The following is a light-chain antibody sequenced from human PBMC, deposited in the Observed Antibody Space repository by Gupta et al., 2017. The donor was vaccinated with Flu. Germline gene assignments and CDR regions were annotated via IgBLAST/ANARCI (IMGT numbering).Light chain of an antibody. J-gene: IGKJ5*01. Sequence: EIVMTQSPDPLSVSPGERATLSCSASQSVSSNLAGYQHKPGLAPGLLIYGASTRATGIADRFSGSGSGTEFTLTISSLQSEDVAVYYCQQYDDWPPITFGQGTRLKIK. CDR1: QSVSSN. V-gene: IGKV3-15*01. CDR3: QQYDDWPPIT. CDR2: GAS.